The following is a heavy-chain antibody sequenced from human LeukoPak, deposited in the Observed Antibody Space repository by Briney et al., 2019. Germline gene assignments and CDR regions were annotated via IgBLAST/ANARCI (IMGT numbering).Heavy chain of an antibody. J-gene: IGHJ6*02. Sequence: GGSLRLSCAASGFTFSSYAMHWVRQAPGKGLEWVAVISYDGSNKYYADSVKGRFTISRDNSKNTLYLQMNSLRAEDTAVYYCAKGEGSSWSPLNYGMDVWGQGTTVTVSS. CDR2: ISYDGSNK. CDR3: AKGEGSSWSPLNYGMDV. CDR1: GFTFSSYA. V-gene: IGHV3-30-3*01. D-gene: IGHD6-13*01.